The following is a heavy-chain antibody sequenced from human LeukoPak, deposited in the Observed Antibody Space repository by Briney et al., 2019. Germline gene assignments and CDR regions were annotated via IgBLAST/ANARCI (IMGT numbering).Heavy chain of an antibody. V-gene: IGHV3-30*18. D-gene: IGHD3-9*01. CDR3: AKRGRNGSDWYYFDY. J-gene: IGHJ4*02. Sequence: GGSLRLSCAASGFTFSSYGMHWVRQAPGKGLEGVAVISYDGSNTYYADSVKGRFTIPRDNSKNPLYLQMNSLRAEDTAVYYCAKRGRNGSDWYYFDYWGQGTLVTVSS. CDR1: GFTFSSYG. CDR2: ISYDGSNT.